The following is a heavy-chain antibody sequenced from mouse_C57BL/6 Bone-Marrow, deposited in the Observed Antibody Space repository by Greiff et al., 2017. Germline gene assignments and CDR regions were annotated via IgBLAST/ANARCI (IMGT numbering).Heavy chain of an antibody. V-gene: IGHV5-4*01. CDR3: ARVGDGYWY. CDR2: ISDGGSYT. CDR1: GFTFSSYA. J-gene: IGHJ3*01. Sequence: EVQRVESGGGLVKPGGSLKLSCAASGFTFSSYAMSWVRQTPEKRLEWVATISDGGSYTYYPDNVKGRFTISRDNAKNNLYLQMSHLKSEDTAMYYCARVGDGYWYWGQGTLVTVSA. D-gene: IGHD2-3*01.